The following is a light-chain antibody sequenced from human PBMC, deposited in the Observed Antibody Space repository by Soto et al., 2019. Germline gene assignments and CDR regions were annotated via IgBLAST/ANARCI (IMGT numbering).Light chain of an antibody. CDR2: EVS. V-gene: IGLV2-14*01. CDR1: GSDVGGYDY. Sequence: QSALTQPASVAGSPGQSITISCTGTGSDVGGYDYVSWYQQHPGKAPKLLIYEVSNRPSGISNRFSASKSGITASLTISGLQSEDEADYFCSSYTDTSTLVFGTGTKVTV. J-gene: IGLJ1*01. CDR3: SSYTDTSTLV.